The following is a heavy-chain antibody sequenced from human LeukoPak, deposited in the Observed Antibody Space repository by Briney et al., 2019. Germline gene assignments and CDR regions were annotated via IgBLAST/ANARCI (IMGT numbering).Heavy chain of an antibody. D-gene: IGHD2-15*01. CDR3: ARDRWELLRSVDY. Sequence: GGSLRLSCAASGFTFSDYYMTWIRQAPGKGLEWVSYISSGGSNIYYPDSVKGRFTISRDNAKNSLYLEMKSLRVEDTAVYYCARDRWELLRSVDYWGQGTLVTVSS. V-gene: IGHV3-11*01. CDR1: GFTFSDYY. J-gene: IGHJ4*02. CDR2: ISSGGSNI.